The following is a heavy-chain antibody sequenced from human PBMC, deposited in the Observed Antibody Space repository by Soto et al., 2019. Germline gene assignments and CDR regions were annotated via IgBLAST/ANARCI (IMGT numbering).Heavy chain of an antibody. J-gene: IGHJ6*02. CDR3: ARDSPIARMDV. Sequence: SVKVSRQASGGTFSSYAISWVRQAPGQALEWMGGIIRIFSTANYAQKFQGRVTITADESTSTAYMELSSLRSEDTAVYYCARDSPIARMDVWGQGTTVTVSS. D-gene: IGHD6-13*01. CDR2: IIRIFSTA. V-gene: IGHV1-69*13. CDR1: GGTFSSYA.